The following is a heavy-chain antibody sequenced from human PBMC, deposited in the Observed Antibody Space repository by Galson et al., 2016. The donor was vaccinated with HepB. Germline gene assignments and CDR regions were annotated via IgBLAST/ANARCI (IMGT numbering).Heavy chain of an antibody. D-gene: IGHD6-6*01. CDR3: AGGLGSSWVNWFAP. V-gene: IGHV1-18*01. Sequence: SVTVSCKASGYTFTSYGISWVRQAPGQGLEWMGWIRAYNGNTNYAQKFQARVTMTTGTSTNTAYMELRSLRSDDTAVYYCAGGLGSSWVNWFAPWGQGTLVTVSS. J-gene: IGHJ5*02. CDR1: GYTFTSYG. CDR2: IRAYNGNT.